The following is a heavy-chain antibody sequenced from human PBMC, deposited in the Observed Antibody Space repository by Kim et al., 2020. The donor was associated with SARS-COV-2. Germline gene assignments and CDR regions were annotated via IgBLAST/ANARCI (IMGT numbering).Heavy chain of an antibody. CDR3: ARGMASSSFDY. V-gene: IGHV3-21*01. CDR1: GLTFSTSS. J-gene: IGHJ4*03. D-gene: IGHD6-13*01. Sequence: GGSLRLSCTVSGLTFSTSSMNWVRQAPGKGLEWVSSISKSSTDIKYADSVKGRFTVSRNNGRNSVYLQMNALRAEDTAVYYCARGMASSSFDYWGQAPL. CDR2: ISKSSTDI.